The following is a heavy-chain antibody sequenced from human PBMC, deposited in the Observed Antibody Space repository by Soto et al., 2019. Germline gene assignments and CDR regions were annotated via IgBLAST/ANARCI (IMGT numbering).Heavy chain of an antibody. J-gene: IGHJ4*02. V-gene: IGHV3-30-3*01. CDR3: ARDDSRFGELCPY. CDR2: ISYDGSNK. CDR1: GFTFSSYA. Sequence: VQLVESGGGVVQPGRSLRLSCAASGFTFSSYAMHWVRQAPGKGLEWVAVISYDGSNKYYADSVKGRFTISRDNSKNTLYLQMNSLRAEDTAVYYCARDDSRFGELCPYWGQGTLVTVSS. D-gene: IGHD3-10*01.